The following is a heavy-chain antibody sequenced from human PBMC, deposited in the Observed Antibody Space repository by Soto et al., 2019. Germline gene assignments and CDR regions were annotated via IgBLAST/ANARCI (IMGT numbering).Heavy chain of an antibody. V-gene: IGHV3-30-3*01. D-gene: IGHD5-12*01. J-gene: IGHJ4*02. CDR1: GLTFSSYA. CDR3: ARDISVVPTTPFDY. Sequence: QVQLVESGGGVVQPGRSLRLSCAASGLTFSSYAMHWIRQAPGKGLEWGTGISYDGSKYYYADSVKGRFTISRDNSKTTLYRQRISLRAEDTAVYYCARDISVVPTTPFDYWGQGTLVTVSS. CDR2: ISYDGSKY.